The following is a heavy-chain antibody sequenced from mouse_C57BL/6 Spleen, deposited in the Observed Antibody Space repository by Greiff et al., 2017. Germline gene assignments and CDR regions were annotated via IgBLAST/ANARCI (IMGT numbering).Heavy chain of an antibody. J-gene: IGHJ2*01. V-gene: IGHV1-15*01. CDR2: IDPETGGT. CDR3: TRGDYGSSYRYFDY. Sequence: QVQLKQSGAELVRPGASVTLSCKASGYTFTDYEMHWVKQTPVHGLEWIGAIDPETGGTAYNQKFKGKAILTADKSSSTAYMELRSLTSEDSAVYYCTRGDYGSSYRYFDYWGQGTTLTVSS. CDR1: GYTFTDYE. D-gene: IGHD1-1*01.